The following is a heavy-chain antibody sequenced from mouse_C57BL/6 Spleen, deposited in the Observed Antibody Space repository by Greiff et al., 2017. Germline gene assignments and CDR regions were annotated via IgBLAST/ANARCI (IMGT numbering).Heavy chain of an antibody. D-gene: IGHD2-4*01. V-gene: IGHV1-15*01. CDR3: TRYDYGSYWYFDV. CDR2: IDPETGGT. Sequence: VQLQQSGAELVRPGASVTLSCKASGYTFTDYEMHWVKQTPVHGLEWIGAIDPETGGTAYNQKFKGKAILTADKSSSTAYMELRSLTSEDSAVYYCTRYDYGSYWYFDVWGTGTTVTVSS. J-gene: IGHJ1*03. CDR1: GYTFTDYE.